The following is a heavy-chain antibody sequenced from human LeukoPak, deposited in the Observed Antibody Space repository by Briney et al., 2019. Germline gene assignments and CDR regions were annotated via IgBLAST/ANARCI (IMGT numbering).Heavy chain of an antibody. J-gene: IGHJ4*02. V-gene: IGHV3-74*01. CDR2: IITDGSST. CDR1: GFTFSSYW. CDR3: ARDGATHAFDY. D-gene: IGHD1-26*01. Sequence: PGGSLRLSCAASGFTFSSYWMHWVRQAPGKGLVWVSRIITDGSSTSYADSVKGRFTISRDNAKNTLYLQMNSLRAEDTAVYYCARDGATHAFDYWGQGTLVTVSS.